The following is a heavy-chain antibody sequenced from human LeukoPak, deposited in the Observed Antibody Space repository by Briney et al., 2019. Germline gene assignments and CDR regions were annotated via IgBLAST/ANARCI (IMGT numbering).Heavy chain of an antibody. CDR2: FLPGDSDT. CDR1: GYIFIRYW. CDR3: ARGGHFDY. J-gene: IGHJ4*02. Sequence: GGSPKISCKGSGYIFIRYWSGRVVRLPGKGREWLVVFLPGDSDTRYSPCFQGQVTISANKSISTANLQWNSLKASDTAMYYCARGGHFDYWGQGTLVTVSS. V-gene: IGHV5-51*01. D-gene: IGHD3-16*01.